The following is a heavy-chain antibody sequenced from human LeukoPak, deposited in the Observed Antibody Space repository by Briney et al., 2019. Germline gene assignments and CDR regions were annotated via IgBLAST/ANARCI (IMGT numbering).Heavy chain of an antibody. CDR3: ARASNRYNWNDPTLGGDYMDV. CDR2: ISGSGGST. V-gene: IGHV3-23*01. J-gene: IGHJ6*03. Sequence: GGSLRLSCAASGFTFSSYAMSWVRQAPGKGLEWVSAISGSGGSTYYADSVKGRFTISRDNSKNTLYLQMNSLRAEDTAVYYCARASNRYNWNDPTLGGDYMDVWGKGTTVTISS. CDR1: GFTFSSYA. D-gene: IGHD1-20*01.